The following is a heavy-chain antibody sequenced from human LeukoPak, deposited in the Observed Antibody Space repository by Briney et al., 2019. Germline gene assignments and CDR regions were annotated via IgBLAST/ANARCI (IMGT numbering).Heavy chain of an antibody. J-gene: IGHJ4*02. CDR1: GYTFISYD. CDR3: ARDHSRKYYYDSSGSGIDY. V-gene: IGHV1-8*01. D-gene: IGHD3-22*01. Sequence: ASVKVSCKASGYTFISYDINWVRQATGQGLEWMGWMNPNSGNTGYAQKFQGRVTMTRNTSISTAYMELSRLRSDDTAVYYCARDHSRKYYYDSSGSGIDYWGQGTLVTVSS. CDR2: MNPNSGNT.